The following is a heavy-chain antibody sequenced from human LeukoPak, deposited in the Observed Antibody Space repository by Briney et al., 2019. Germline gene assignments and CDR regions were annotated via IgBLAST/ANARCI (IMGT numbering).Heavy chain of an antibody. D-gene: IGHD6-13*01. CDR3: AKSPAAPYYFDY. CDR1: GFALSSYV. J-gene: IGHJ4*02. Sequence: GGSVRLSCAASGFALSSYVMSWVRQAPGKGLEWVSTITVGGGTYYADSVKGRFTISRDNSKNTLFLQMNTLGAEDTALFYCAKSPAAPYYFDYWGQGTLVTVSS. CDR2: ITVGGGT. V-gene: IGHV3-23*01.